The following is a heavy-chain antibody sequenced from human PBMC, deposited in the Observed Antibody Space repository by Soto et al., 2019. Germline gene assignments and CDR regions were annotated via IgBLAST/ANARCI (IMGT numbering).Heavy chain of an antibody. Sequence: GGSLRLSCAASGFTFSSYWMSWVRQAPGKGLEWVANIKKDGSEKYYVDSVKGRFTISRDNDKTSLYLQMNSLRAEDTAGYYWAREKGAYCSGGSCQSDAFDIWGQGTMVTVSS. D-gene: IGHD2-15*01. V-gene: IGHV3-7*03. CDR1: GFTFSSYW. CDR2: IKKDGSEK. J-gene: IGHJ3*02. CDR3: AREKGAYCSGGSCQSDAFDI.